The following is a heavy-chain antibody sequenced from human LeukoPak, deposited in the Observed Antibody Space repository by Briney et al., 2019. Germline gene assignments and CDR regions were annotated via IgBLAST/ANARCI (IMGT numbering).Heavy chain of an antibody. V-gene: IGHV4-30-2*01. CDR3: ARGGYGSSEFDY. CDR2: IYHSGST. CDR1: GGSISSGGYS. J-gene: IGHJ4*02. D-gene: IGHD3-10*01. Sequence: SQTLSLTCAVSGGSISSGGYSWSWIRQPPGKGLEWIGYIYHSGSTYYNPSLKSRVTISVDRSKNQFSLKLSSVTAADTAVNYCARGGYGSSEFDYWGQGTLVTVSS.